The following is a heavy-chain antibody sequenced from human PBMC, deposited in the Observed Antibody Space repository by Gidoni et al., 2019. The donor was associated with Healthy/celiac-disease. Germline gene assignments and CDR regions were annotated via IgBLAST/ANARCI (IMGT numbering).Heavy chain of an antibody. Sequence: EVQLVEYGGGLVKPGRSLRRSCTASGFTFGDYAMSWFRQAPGKGLEWVGFIRSKAYGVTTEYAASVKGRFTISRDDSKSIAYLQMNSLKTEDTAVYYCTRDHEGRGHIVVVTEPLDFDYWGQGTLVTVSS. D-gene: IGHD2-21*02. CDR3: TRDHEGRGHIVVVTEPLDFDY. J-gene: IGHJ4*02. V-gene: IGHV3-49*05. CDR2: IRSKAYGVTT. CDR1: GFTFGDYA.